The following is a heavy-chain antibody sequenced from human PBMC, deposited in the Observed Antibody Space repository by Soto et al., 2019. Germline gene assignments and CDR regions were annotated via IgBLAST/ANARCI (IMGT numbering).Heavy chain of an antibody. CDR2: ISAYNGNT. V-gene: IGHV1-18*01. D-gene: IGHD3-22*01. CDR1: GYTFTSYG. CDR3: ARGDYYDSSGYAFDI. J-gene: IGHJ3*02. Sequence: ASVKGSCKASGYTFTSYGISWVRQAPGQGLEWMGWISAYNGNTNYAQKLQGRVTMTTDTSTSTAYMELRSLRSDDTAVYYCARGDYYDSSGYAFDIWGQGTMVTVSS.